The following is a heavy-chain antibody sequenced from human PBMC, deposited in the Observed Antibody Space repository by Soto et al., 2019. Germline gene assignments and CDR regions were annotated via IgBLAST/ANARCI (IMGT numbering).Heavy chain of an antibody. Sequence: PSQTLSLTCAISGDSVSSNSAAWNWIRQSPSRGLEWLGRTYYRSKWYNDYAVSVKSRITINPDTSKNQFSLQLNSVTPEDTAVYYCAREPASIEDSSSLYCFDEAANWYDLSRPRTLVPVSS. D-gene: IGHD6-13*01. J-gene: IGHJ5*02. CDR3: AREPASIEDSSSLYCFDEAANWYDL. V-gene: IGHV6-1*01. CDR2: TYYRSKWYN. CDR1: GDSVSSNSAA.